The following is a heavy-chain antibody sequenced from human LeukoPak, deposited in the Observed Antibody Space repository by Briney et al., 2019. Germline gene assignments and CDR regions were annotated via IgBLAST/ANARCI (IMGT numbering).Heavy chain of an antibody. CDR3: ASYLPSTPSGMDV. J-gene: IGHJ6*02. V-gene: IGHV3-74*01. CDR1: GFTFSRYW. CDR2: ISTDGSST. D-gene: IGHD2/OR15-2a*01. Sequence: GGSLRLSCAASGFTFSRYWMHWLRQAPGKGLVWVSRISTDGSSTSYADSVKGRFTISRDNGKNTLYLQMNSLRAEDTAVYYCASYLPSTPSGMDVWGQGTTVTVSS.